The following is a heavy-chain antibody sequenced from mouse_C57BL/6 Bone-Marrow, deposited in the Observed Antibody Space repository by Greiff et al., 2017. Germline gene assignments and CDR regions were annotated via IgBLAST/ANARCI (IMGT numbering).Heavy chain of an antibody. V-gene: IGHV5-9-1*02. CDR2: ISSGGEYI. CDR3: TRRGSYYYGSSYYFDY. J-gene: IGHJ2*01. D-gene: IGHD1-1*01. Sequence: EVQLVESGAGLVKPGGSLKLSCAASGFTFSSYAMSWVRQTPEKRLEWVAYISSGGEYIYYADTVKGRFTISRDNARNTLYLQMSSLKSEDTAMYYCTRRGSYYYGSSYYFDYWGQGTTLTVSS. CDR1: GFTFSSYA.